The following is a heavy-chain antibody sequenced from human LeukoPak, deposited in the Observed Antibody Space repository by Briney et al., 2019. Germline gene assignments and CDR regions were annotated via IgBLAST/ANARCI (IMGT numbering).Heavy chain of an antibody. J-gene: IGHJ5*02. CDR1: GYTFTSYD. V-gene: IGHV1-8*03. Sequence: GASVKVSCKASGYTFTSYDINWVRQATEQGLEWMGWVNPNSGNTGYAQKFQGRVTITRNTSISTAYMELSSLRSEDTAVYYCARGRPRCSSTSCLNWFDPWGQGTLVTVSS. CDR3: ARGRPRCSSTSCLNWFDP. CDR2: VNPNSGNT. D-gene: IGHD2-2*01.